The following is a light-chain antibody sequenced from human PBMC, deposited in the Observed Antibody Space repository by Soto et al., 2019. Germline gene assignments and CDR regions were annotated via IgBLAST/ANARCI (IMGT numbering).Light chain of an antibody. CDR2: EVN. V-gene: IGLV2-18*02. Sequence: QSALTQPPSVSGSPGQSVTISCTGTSSDFNNYNRVSWYQRPPGTGPKLIIFEVNNRPSGVPDRFSGSKSGNTASLTISGLQVEDEAEYFCFSFTTTSTHVFGTRTKVTVL. CDR1: SSDFNNYNR. CDR3: FSFTTTSTHV. J-gene: IGLJ1*01.